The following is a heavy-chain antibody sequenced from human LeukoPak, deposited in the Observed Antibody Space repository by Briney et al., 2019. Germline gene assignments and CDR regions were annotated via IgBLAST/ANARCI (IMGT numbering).Heavy chain of an antibody. CDR3: ARHAQRVTIFGVVTAYYYYYYMDV. CDR2: IIPILGIA. J-gene: IGHJ6*03. D-gene: IGHD3-3*01. V-gene: IGHV1-69*04. CDR1: GGTFSSYA. Sequence: SVKVSCKASGGTFSSYAISWVRQAPGQGLEWMGRIIPILGIANYAQKFQGRVTITADESTSTAYMELSSLRSEDTAVYYCARHAQRVTIFGVVTAYYYYYYMDVWGKGTTVTVSS.